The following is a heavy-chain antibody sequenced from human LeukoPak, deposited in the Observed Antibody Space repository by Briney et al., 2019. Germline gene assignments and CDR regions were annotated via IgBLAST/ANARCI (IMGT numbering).Heavy chain of an antibody. CDR2: ISDRGSTI. Sequence: GGSLRLSCAASGFTFSDYYMSWIRQAPGKGLEWVSYISDRGSTINYADSVKGRFTMSRDNAKRSLYLQMNSLRAEDTAVYYCATTRGLGPGGWFDPWGQGTLVTVSS. CDR1: GFTFSDYY. D-gene: IGHD3-10*01. V-gene: IGHV3-11*01. J-gene: IGHJ5*02. CDR3: ATTRGLGPGGWFDP.